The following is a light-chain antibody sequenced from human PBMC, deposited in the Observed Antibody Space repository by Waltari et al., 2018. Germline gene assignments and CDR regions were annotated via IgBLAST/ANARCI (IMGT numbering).Light chain of an antibody. CDR3: SSYTSISACVL. CDR2: YVS. V-gene: IGLV2-14*03. Sequence: QSALTQPAPVSGSPGQSITIPCTGTSTYVGGYDYVSWYQQHPGKAPKLMIYYVSNRPSGVSNRFSGSKSGNTASLTISGLQAEDEADYYCSSYTSISACVLFGGGTKLTVL. J-gene: IGLJ3*02. CDR1: STYVGGYDY.